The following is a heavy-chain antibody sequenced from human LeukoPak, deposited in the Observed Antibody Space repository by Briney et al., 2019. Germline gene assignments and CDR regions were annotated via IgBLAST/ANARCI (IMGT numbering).Heavy chain of an antibody. CDR1: GFTFSTYN. J-gene: IGHJ4*02. V-gene: IGHV3-48*04. Sequence: PGGSLRLSCAASGFTFSTYNMNWVRQAPGKGLEWVSYISSSHTTIYYADSVKGRFTISRDSAKNSLFLQMNNLRAEDTAVYYCARGLCDSSGYRFDYWGQGTLVTVSS. D-gene: IGHD3-22*01. CDR3: ARGLCDSSGYRFDY. CDR2: ISSSHTTI.